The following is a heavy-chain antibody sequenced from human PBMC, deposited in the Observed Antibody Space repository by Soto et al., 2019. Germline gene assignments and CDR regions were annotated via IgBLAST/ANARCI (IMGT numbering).Heavy chain of an antibody. Sequence: QVQLVESGGGVVQPGRSLRLSCAASGFTFSSYAMHWVRRAPGKGLEWVAVISYDGSNKYYADSVKGRFTISRDNSKNTLYLQMNSLRAEDTAVYYCARTWRPYYYYGMDFWGQGTTVTVSS. CDR2: ISYDGSNK. J-gene: IGHJ6*02. V-gene: IGHV3-30-3*01. D-gene: IGHD3-3*01. CDR1: GFTFSSYA. CDR3: ARTWRPYYYYGMDF.